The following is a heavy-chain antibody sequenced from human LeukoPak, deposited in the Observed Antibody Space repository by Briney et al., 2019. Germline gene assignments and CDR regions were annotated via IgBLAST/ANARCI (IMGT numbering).Heavy chain of an antibody. CDR3: AKALGYSYGTDY. CDR1: GFTFSNYG. V-gene: IGHV3-30*18. J-gene: IGHJ4*02. CDR2: ISYDGSNK. Sequence: GRSLRLSCAASGFTFSNYGMHWVRQAPGKGLEWAAVISYDGSNKYYADSVKGRFTISRDSSKNTLYLQMNSLRAEDTAVYYCAKALGYSYGTDYWGQGTLVTVSS. D-gene: IGHD5-18*01.